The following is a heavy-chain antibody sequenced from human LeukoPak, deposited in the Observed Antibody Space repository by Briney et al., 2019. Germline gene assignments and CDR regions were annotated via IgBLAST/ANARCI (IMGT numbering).Heavy chain of an antibody. CDR1: GYHFTSYW. Sequence: GESLKISCKGSGYHFTSYWIGWGHQMPGKGLEWMGIIYPGDSDTRYSPSFQGQVTISADKSISTAYLQWSSLKASDTAMYYTAKHWILHNGGNLDYWGQGTLVTVSS. V-gene: IGHV5-51*07. CDR3: AKHWILHNGGNLDY. D-gene: IGHD2-8*01. J-gene: IGHJ4*02. CDR2: IYPGDSDT.